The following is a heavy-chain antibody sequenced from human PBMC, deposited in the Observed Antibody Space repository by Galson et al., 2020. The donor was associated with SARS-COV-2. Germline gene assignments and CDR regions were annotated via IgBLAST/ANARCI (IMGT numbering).Heavy chain of an antibody. CDR1: GFTFTTYG. CDR2: NSAYNGYT. V-gene: IGHV1-18*01. Sequence: ASVTVSCKASGFTFTTYGISWVRQAPGQGLEWMGWNSAYNGYTKYAQKFQGRVTLTTDTSTTTAYMELWSLTSDDTGVYYCARDSEWLSPNSGSSGYLYYGLDVWGRGTTVTVSS. J-gene: IGHJ6*02. D-gene: IGHD6-6*01. CDR3: ARDSEWLSPNSGSSGYLYYGLDV.